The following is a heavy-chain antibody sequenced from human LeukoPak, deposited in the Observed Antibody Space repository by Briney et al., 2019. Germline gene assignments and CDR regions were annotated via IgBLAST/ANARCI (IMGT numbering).Heavy chain of an antibody. V-gene: IGHV4-61*08. Sequence: PSETLSLTCTVSGGSVSSAGYYWSWIRQPPGKGLEFIGYIHYSGSTNYNPSLKSRVTISVDTSKNQFSLKLSSVTAADTAVYYCARGSTLYYGILTGYYTPGPFDIWGQGTMFTVSS. D-gene: IGHD3-9*01. CDR1: GGSVSSAGYY. J-gene: IGHJ3*02. CDR2: IHYSGST. CDR3: ARGSTLYYGILTGYYTPGPFDI.